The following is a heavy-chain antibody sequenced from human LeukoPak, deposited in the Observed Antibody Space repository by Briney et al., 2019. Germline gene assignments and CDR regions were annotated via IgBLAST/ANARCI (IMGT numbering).Heavy chain of an antibody. CDR2: INGDGNEI. CDR1: GFTFTSYW. D-gene: IGHD4-17*01. Sequence: PGGSLRLSCAASGFTFTSYWLGWVRQAPGKGLEWVTNINGDGNEIYYVDSVKGRFTISGDTAKKSLYLQMNSLRAEDTAVYYCAKAETFYGDVAYFDYWGQGTLVTVSS. CDR3: AKAETFYGDVAYFDY. J-gene: IGHJ4*02. V-gene: IGHV3-7*03.